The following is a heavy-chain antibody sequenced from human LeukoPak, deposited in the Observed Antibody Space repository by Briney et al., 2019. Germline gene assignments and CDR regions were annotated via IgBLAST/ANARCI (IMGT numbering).Heavy chain of an antibody. Sequence: ASVKVSCKASGYTFTAHYMHWVRQAPGQGLEWMGIINPSGGSTSYAQKFQGRVTMTRDMSTSTVYMELSSLRSEDTAVYYCARDSSGYYLTLQFDYWGQGTLVTVSS. CDR1: GYTFTAHY. J-gene: IGHJ4*02. CDR3: ARDSSGYYLTLQFDY. V-gene: IGHV1-46*01. D-gene: IGHD3-22*01. CDR2: INPSGGST.